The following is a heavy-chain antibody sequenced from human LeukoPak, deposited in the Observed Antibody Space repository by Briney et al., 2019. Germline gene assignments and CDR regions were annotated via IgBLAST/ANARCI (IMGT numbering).Heavy chain of an antibody. J-gene: IGHJ4*02. CDR3: AKDSILVVTAFYFDY. Sequence: GGSLRLSCAASGFTFSSYAMSWVRQAPGKGLEWVSAISGSGGSTYYADSVKGRFTISRDNSKNTLYLQMNSLRGEDTAVYYCAKDSILVVTAFYFDYWGQGTLVTVSS. V-gene: IGHV3-23*01. CDR2: ISGSGGST. CDR1: GFTFSSYA. D-gene: IGHD2-21*02.